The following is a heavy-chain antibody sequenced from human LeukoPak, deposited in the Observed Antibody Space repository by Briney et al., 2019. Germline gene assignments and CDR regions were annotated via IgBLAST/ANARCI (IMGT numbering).Heavy chain of an antibody. Sequence: GGSLRLSCAASGFTFSYYAMHWVRQAPGKGLEYVSAISSDGGSTYYANSVKGKFTISRDNSKNMLYLQMGSLRPEDMAVYYCARWVSTSYDAFDIWGQGTMVTVSS. V-gene: IGHV3-64*01. CDR1: GFTFSYYA. CDR3: ARWVSTSYDAFDI. J-gene: IGHJ3*02. D-gene: IGHD6-6*01. CDR2: ISSDGGST.